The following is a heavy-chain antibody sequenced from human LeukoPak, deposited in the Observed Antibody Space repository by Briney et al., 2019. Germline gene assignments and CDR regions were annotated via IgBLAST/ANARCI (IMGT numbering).Heavy chain of an antibody. D-gene: IGHD6-13*01. CDR3: ARDFVAAAGTRWFDP. V-gene: IGHV1-2*02. J-gene: IGHJ5*02. Sequence: PVASIRVSCTASGYTFTDYYIHWVRQAPGQGLEWMGWINPNNGGTNYAQTFQGRVTITRDTSISTAYMELSRLRSDDTAVYYCARDFVAAAGTRWFDPWGQGTLVTVSS. CDR1: GYTFTDYY. CDR2: INPNNGGT.